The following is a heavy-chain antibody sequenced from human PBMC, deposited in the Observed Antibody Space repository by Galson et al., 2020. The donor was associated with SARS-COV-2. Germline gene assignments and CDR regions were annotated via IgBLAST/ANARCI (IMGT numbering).Heavy chain of an antibody. CDR1: GGSISSSSYY. D-gene: IGHD3-22*01. J-gene: IGHJ3*02. CDR3: ARHDSSGYYWVGAFDI. V-gene: IGHV4-39*01. CDR2: IYYSGST. Sequence: SETLSLTCTVSGGSISSSSYYWGWIRQPPGKGLEWIGSIYYSGSTYYNPSLKSRVTISVDTSKNQFSLKLSSVTAADTAVYYCARHDSSGYYWVGAFDIWGQGTMVTVSS.